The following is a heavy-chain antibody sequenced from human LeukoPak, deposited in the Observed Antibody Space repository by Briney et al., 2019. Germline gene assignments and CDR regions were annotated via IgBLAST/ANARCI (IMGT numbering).Heavy chain of an antibody. V-gene: IGHV3-64*01. CDR1: GFTFSSYA. CDR3: AREDGYNYGHSYWFDP. Sequence: GGSLRLSCAASGFTFSSYAMHWVRQAPGKGLEYVSAITSNGGKTYYGNSVKGRFTVSRDNAKNTLDLQMSSLRAEDMAVYYCAREDGYNYGHSYWFDPWGQGTLVTVSS. CDR2: ITSNGGKT. D-gene: IGHD5-18*01. J-gene: IGHJ5*02.